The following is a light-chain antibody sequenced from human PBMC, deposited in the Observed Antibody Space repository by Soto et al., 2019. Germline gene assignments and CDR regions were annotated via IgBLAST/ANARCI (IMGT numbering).Light chain of an antibody. CDR3: QQYGAQPYY. V-gene: IGKV3-20*01. CDR1: QSVSSSY. J-gene: IGKJ2*01. CDR2: GAS. Sequence: EVVLTQSPGMLSLSPGERATLSCRASQSVSSSYLGWYQQRPGQAPRLLMYGASRRATGIPDRFSGSGSGPDFTLTISRLEPEDFAVYYCQQYGAQPYYFGQGTKLEIK.